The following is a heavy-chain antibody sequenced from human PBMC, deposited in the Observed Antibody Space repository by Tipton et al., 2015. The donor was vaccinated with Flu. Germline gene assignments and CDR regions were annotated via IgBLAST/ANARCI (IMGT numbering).Heavy chain of an antibody. CDR1: GGSVISSGLY. J-gene: IGHJ6*02. CDR3: ASGIAILGDTYYYAMDV. V-gene: IGHV4-39*01. D-gene: IGHD2/OR15-2a*01. Sequence: LRLSCSVSGGSVISSGLYWGWVRQPPGKGLEWIGSIYSLGSTYYNSSLRGRVTIYIDTAKNQFSLKLTSVTAADTAVYFCASGIAILGDTYYYAMDVWDQGTTVTVSS. CDR2: IYSLGST.